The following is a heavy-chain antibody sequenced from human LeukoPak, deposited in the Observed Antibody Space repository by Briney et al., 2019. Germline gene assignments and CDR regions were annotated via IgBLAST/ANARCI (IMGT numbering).Heavy chain of an antibody. CDR2: ISSSGGYI. V-gene: IGHV3-21*01. CDR3: ARLRDTVTSASDY. D-gene: IGHD5-18*01. Sequence: GGSLRLSCAASGFSIKSYSMTWVRQAPGKGLEWVATISSSGGYIYYADSVRGRFTISRDTVQNSLFLQLNSLRVEDTAVYNCARLRDTVTSASDYWGQGTLVTVSS. J-gene: IGHJ4*02. CDR1: GFSIKSYS.